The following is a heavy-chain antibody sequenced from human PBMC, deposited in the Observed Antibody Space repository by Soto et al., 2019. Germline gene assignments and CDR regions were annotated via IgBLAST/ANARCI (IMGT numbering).Heavy chain of an antibody. CDR2: IYYSGSI. D-gene: IGHD3-22*01. Sequence: TLSLTCTVSGGSISGYYWSWIRQPPGKGLEWIGYIYYSGSINYNPSLKSRITISVDTSKNQLSLKLTSVSAADTAVYYCARHLYYDSSGYYYYYYGMDVWGQGTTVTVSS. V-gene: IGHV4-59*08. CDR3: ARHLYYDSSGYYYYYYGMDV. J-gene: IGHJ6*02. CDR1: GGSISGYY.